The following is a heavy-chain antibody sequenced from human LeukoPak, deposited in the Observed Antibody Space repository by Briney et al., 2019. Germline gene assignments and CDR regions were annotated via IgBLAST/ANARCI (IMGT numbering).Heavy chain of an antibody. CDR2: ISAYNGNT. Sequence: AAVKVSFKASGYTFTSYDISWVRQPPAQGLEWMGWISAYNGNTKYAQNLQGRVTITTDTSTSTAYMYLRSLRSDDTAVYYCARDDRGGGSYPWGQGTLVTVSS. CDR1: GYTFTSYD. J-gene: IGHJ5*02. D-gene: IGHD1-26*01. CDR3: ARDDRGGGSYP. V-gene: IGHV1-18*01.